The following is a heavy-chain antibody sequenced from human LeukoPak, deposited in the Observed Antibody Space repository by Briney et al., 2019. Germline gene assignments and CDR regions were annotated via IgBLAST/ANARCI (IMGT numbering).Heavy chain of an antibody. V-gene: IGHV1-8*01. CDR1: GYTFTSYD. J-gene: IGHJ3*02. Sequence: ASVAVSCKASGYTFTSYDINWVRQATGQGLEWMGWMNPNSGNTGYAQKFQGRVTTTRNTSISTAYMELSSLRSEDTAVYYCARGFTVDGAFDIWGQGTMVTVSS. CDR3: ARGFTVDGAFDI. CDR2: MNPNSGNT. D-gene: IGHD4-23*01.